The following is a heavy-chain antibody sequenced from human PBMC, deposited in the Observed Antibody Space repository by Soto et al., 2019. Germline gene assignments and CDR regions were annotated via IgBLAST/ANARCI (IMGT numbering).Heavy chain of an antibody. V-gene: IGHV4-30-4*01. CDR1: GGSISSGDYY. CDR3: ARDLKGYCSGGSCVGYYYYYGMDV. CDR2: IYYSGST. Sequence: SETLSLTCTVSGGSISSGDYYWIWIRHPPGKGLEWIGYIYYSGSTYYNPSLKSRVTISVDTSKNQFSLKLSSVTAADTAVYYCARDLKGYCSGGSCVGYYYYYGMDVWGQGTTVTVSS. J-gene: IGHJ6*02. D-gene: IGHD2-15*01.